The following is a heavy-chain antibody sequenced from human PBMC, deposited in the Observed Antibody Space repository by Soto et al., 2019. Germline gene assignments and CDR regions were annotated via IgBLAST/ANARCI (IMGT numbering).Heavy chain of an antibody. CDR2: IKLDASEK. CDR1: GFTFGYYW. CDR3: AKESPERPDP. D-gene: IGHD1-1*01. Sequence: LRLSCAASGFTFGYYWMSWVRQAPGKGLEWLATIKLDASEKKYVDSVKGRFTLSRDNSKNTLYLQMNSLRAEDTAVYYCAKESPERPDPWGQGTLVTVSS. J-gene: IGHJ5*02. V-gene: IGHV3-7*03.